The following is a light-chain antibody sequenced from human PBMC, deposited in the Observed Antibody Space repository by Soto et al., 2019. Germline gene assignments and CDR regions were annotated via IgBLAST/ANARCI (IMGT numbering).Light chain of an antibody. CDR2: EGF. Sequence: QSALTQPASVSGSPGQSITISCTGSSSDVGTYNLVSWYQQYPGNAPKLMIYEGFKRPSGVSNRFSGSKSGNTASLTISGLRAEDEANFYCSSYGGSSNSVLFGGGTKLTVL. J-gene: IGLJ2*01. V-gene: IGLV2-23*01. CDR3: SSYGGSSNSVL. CDR1: SSDVGTYNL.